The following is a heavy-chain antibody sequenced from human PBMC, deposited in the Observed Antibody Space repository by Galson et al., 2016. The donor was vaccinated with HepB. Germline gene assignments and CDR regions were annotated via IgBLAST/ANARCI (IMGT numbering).Heavy chain of an antibody. CDR1: GYTFNTYN. CDR3: ARELDHSFYFDY. CDR2: IKPSGGNT. Sequence: SVKVSCKASGYTFNTYNMHWVRQAPGQGLEWMGIIKPSGGNTLYAQKFQDRITMTRDTPTSTVYMELISLRSEDTAVYYCARELDHSFYFDYWGQGTLLTVSS. D-gene: IGHD1-14*01. V-gene: IGHV1-46*02. J-gene: IGHJ4*02.